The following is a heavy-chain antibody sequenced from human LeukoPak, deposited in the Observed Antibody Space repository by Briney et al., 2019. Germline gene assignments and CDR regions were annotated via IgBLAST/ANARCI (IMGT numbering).Heavy chain of an antibody. Sequence: GGSLRLSCEDSGFSLSRYYMTWVRQAPGKGLEWVANIKEDGSERFYVDSVKGRFTISRDNAKNSLYLQMNSLRVEDTAVYYCARGSGWLIDDWGQGTLVTVSS. J-gene: IGHJ4*02. CDR1: GFSLSRYY. CDR3: ARGSGWLIDD. D-gene: IGHD6-19*01. V-gene: IGHV3-7*04. CDR2: IKEDGSER.